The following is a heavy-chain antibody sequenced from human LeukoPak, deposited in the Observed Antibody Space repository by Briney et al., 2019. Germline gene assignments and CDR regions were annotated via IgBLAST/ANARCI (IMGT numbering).Heavy chain of an antibody. D-gene: IGHD1-26*01. J-gene: IGHJ4*02. Sequence: GASVKVSCKASGGTFRTSGFSWVRQAPGQGPEWMGDIIPIFGTANYAQKFQGRVTITTDESTSTAYMELSSLRSEDTAVYYCARSVGGATRYYFDYWGQGTLVTVSS. CDR2: IIPIFGTA. CDR3: ARSVGGATRYYFDY. V-gene: IGHV1-69*05. CDR1: GGTFRTSG.